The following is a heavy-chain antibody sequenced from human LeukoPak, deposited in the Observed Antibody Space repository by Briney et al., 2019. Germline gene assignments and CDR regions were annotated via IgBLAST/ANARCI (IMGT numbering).Heavy chain of an antibody. J-gene: IGHJ4*02. CDR3: ARNRRGYSGSYYANYYFDY. D-gene: IGHD1-26*01. CDR1: GGSISSYY. Sequence: KPSETLSLTCTVSGGSISSYYWSWIRQPPGKGLEWIGYTYYSGSTNYNPSLKSRVTISVDTSKNQFSLKLSSVTAADTAVYYCARNRRGYSGSYYANYYFDYWGQGTLVTVSS. V-gene: IGHV4-59*01. CDR2: TYYSGST.